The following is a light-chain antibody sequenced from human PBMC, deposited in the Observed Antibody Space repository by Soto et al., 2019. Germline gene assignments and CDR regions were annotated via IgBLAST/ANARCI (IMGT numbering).Light chain of an antibody. Sequence: DIQMTQSPSSLSASVGDRVTITCRASQSISSYLNWYQQKPGKAPKLLIYAASSLQSGVPSRFSGRGSGTDFTLTISSLQPEDFATDYCQHSYSTPRWTFGQGTKVEIK. CDR3: QHSYSTPRWT. J-gene: IGKJ1*01. CDR1: QSISSY. V-gene: IGKV1-39*01. CDR2: AAS.